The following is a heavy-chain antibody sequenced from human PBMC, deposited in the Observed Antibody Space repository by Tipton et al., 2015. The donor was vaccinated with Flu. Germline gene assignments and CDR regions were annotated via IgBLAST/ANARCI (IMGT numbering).Heavy chain of an antibody. D-gene: IGHD3-22*01. V-gene: IGHV4-59*02. Sequence: LRLSCTVSGVSVTTYYWTWIRQPPGKGLEWIAYLYSSGSSNYNPSLKSRVTVSVDTSKNQVSLNLNSVTAADTAVYYCAAGDAYDSGGYHPYFAYWGQGTLVTVSS. CDR2: LYSSGSS. J-gene: IGHJ4*02. CDR3: AAGDAYDSGGYHPYFAY. CDR1: GVSVTTYY.